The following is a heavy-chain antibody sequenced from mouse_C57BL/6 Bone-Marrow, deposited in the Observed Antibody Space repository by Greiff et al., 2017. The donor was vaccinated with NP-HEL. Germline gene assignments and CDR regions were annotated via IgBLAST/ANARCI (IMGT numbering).Heavy chain of an antibody. CDR3: ARDLDGYNWYFDV. V-gene: IGHV5-16*01. J-gene: IGHJ1*03. Sequence: EVHLVESEGGLVQPGSSMKLSCTASGFTFSDYYMAWVRQVPEKGLEWVANINYDGSSTYYLDSLKSRFIISRDNAKNILYLQMSSLKSEDTATYYCARDLDGYNWYFDVWGTGTTVTVSS. CDR2: INYDGSST. CDR1: GFTFSDYY. D-gene: IGHD2-3*01.